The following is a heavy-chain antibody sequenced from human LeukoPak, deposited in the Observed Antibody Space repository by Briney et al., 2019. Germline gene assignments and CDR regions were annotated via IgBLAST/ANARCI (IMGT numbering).Heavy chain of an antibody. CDR3: AKDQVTIIVVAPMI. CDR1: GFTFSSYA. D-gene: IGHD3-22*01. Sequence: GGSLRLSCAASGFTFSSYAMTWVRQAPGKGLEWVSSISGSSGNTYYADSVKGRFTISRDNSKSTLYLQMNSLRAEDTAVYYCAKDQVTIIVVAPMIWGQGTLVTVSS. J-gene: IGHJ4*02. V-gene: IGHV3-23*01. CDR2: ISGSSGNT.